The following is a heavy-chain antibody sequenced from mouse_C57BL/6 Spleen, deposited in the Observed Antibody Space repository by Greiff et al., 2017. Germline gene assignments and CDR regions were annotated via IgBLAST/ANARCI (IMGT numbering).Heavy chain of an antibody. CDR1: GFTFSDYG. V-gene: IGHV5-15*04. CDR2: ISNLAYSI. J-gene: IGHJ2*01. CDR3: ARTDYDGGYYFDY. D-gene: IGHD2-4*01. Sequence: EVKLEESGGGLVQPGGSLKLSCAASGFTFSDYGMAWVRQAPRKGPEWVAFISNLAYSIYYADTVTGRFTISRENAKNTLYLEMSSLRSEDTAMYYCARTDYDGGYYFDYWGQGTTLTVSS.